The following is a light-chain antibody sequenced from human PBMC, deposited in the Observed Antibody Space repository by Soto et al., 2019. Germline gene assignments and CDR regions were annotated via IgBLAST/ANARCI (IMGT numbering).Light chain of an antibody. CDR2: SAS. V-gene: IGKV1-39*01. CDR1: QDINVS. CDR3: QHGYVAPYS. Sequence: DIQMTQSPSSVSASIGDTVTITCRASQDINVSLNWYQQKPGEVPKLLIYSASTLHSGVPSRLTGSGSETDFTLTIMSLQPEDFATYYCQHGYVAPYSFGQGNKVDI. J-gene: IGKJ2*03.